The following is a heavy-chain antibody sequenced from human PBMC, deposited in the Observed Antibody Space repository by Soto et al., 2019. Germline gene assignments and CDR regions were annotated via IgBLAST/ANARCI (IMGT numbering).Heavy chain of an antibody. CDR2: INAGNGNT. CDR3: ARPADYGSGSYYRGTQGYGMDV. V-gene: IGHV1-3*01. D-gene: IGHD3-10*01. J-gene: IGHJ6*02. Sequence: ASVKVSCEASGYTFTSYAMHWVRQAPGQRLEWMGWINAGNGNTKYSQKFQGRVTITRDTSASTAYMELSSLRSEDTAVYYCARPADYGSGSYYRGTQGYGMDVWGQGTTVTVSS. CDR1: GYTFTSYA.